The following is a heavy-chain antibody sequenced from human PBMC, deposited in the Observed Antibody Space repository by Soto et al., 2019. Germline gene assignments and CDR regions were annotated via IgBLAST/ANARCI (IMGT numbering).Heavy chain of an antibody. CDR1: GFVFKNFA. CDR2: IRGTGLNT. Sequence: LRLSCVGSGFVFKNFAINWVRQPPGKGLEWVSVIRGTGLNTYYAASVKGRFNISRDNSKNTVYLQMDSLKVEDTAVYYCAKRASNANIDNWFDPWGPGTQVTVSS. J-gene: IGHJ5*02. V-gene: IGHV3-23*01. CDR3: AKRASNANIDNWFDP. D-gene: IGHD1-1*01.